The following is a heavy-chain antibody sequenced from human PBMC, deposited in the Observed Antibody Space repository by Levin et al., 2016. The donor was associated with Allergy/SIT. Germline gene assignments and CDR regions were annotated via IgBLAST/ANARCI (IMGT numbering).Heavy chain of an antibody. Sequence: SETLSLTCAVYGGSFSGYYWSWIRQPPGKGLEWIGEINHSGSTNYNPSLRSRVTISVDTSKNQFSLKLSSVTAADTAVYYCARGDLEMATIWGSGYYGMDVWGQGTTVTVSS. CDR2: INHSGST. CDR3: ARGDLEMATIWGSGYYGMDV. D-gene: IGHD5-24*01. CDR1: GGSFSGYY. J-gene: IGHJ6*02. V-gene: IGHV4-34*01.